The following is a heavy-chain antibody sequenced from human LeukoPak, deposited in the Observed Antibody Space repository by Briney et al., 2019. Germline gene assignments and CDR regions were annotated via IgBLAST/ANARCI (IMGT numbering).Heavy chain of an antibody. CDR3: ARVGGSNAFDI. J-gene: IGHJ3*02. CDR1: GFTFSSYW. V-gene: IGHV3-74*01. Sequence: PGESLRLSCAASGFTFSSYWVHWVRQAPGKGLVWVSPINSDGSSTSYADSVKGRFTISRDNAKNTLSLQMNSLRAEDTAVYYCARVGGSNAFDIWGQGTMVIVSS. D-gene: IGHD1-26*01. CDR2: INSDGSST.